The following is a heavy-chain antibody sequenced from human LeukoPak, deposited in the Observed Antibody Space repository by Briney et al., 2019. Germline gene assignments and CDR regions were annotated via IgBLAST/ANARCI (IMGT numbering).Heavy chain of an antibody. CDR2: FYHGGST. Sequence: SETLSLTCTVSGYSISTGYYWDWIRQPPGKGLEWIGTFYHGGSTYYNPSLKSRVTISVDTSKNQFSLNLTSVTAADTAVYYCARGRWSSSWYDAPGAFDYWGQGTLVTVSS. D-gene: IGHD6-13*01. V-gene: IGHV4-38-2*02. J-gene: IGHJ4*02. CDR1: GYSISTGYY. CDR3: ARGRWSSSWYDAPGAFDY.